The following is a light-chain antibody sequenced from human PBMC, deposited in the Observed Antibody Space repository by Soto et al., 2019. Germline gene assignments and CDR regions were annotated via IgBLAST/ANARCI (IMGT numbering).Light chain of an antibody. Sequence: QSVLTQPASVSGSPGQSITISCTGTSSDVGSYNLVSWYQQHPGKAPKLVIYEGSKRPSGVSKRFSGSKSGNTASLTISGLQAEDEADYYCCSYAGSSTYVFGTGTKVTVL. CDR1: SSDVGSYNL. CDR2: EGS. V-gene: IGLV2-23*01. J-gene: IGLJ1*01. CDR3: CSYAGSSTYV.